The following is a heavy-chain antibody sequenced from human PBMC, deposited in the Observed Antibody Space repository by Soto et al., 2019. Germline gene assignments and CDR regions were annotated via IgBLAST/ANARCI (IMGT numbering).Heavy chain of an antibody. CDR1: GYKFIGYW. J-gene: IGHJ4*01. Sequence: EVQLVQSGAEVKKHGESLTISCKGSGYKFIGYWISWVRQMPGKGLEWVGRIDPSDSYTSYSPSFQGHVTISVDKSISTAYLQWRSLQASDTAKYYGVIHGNGTPYYFDFWGRGTLVPVSS. CDR3: VIHGNGTPYYFDF. V-gene: IGHV5-10-1*03. CDR2: IDPSDSYT. D-gene: IGHD1-1*01.